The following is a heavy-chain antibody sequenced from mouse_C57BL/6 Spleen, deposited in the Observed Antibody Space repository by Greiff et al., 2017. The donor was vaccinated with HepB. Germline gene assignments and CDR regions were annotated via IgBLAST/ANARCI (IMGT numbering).Heavy chain of an antibody. D-gene: IGHD2-4*01. V-gene: IGHV1-50*01. CDR1: GYTFTSYW. J-gene: IGHJ3*01. CDR3: ASWRLPWFAY. Sequence: QVQLQQPGAELVKPGASVKLSCKASGYTFTSYWMQWVKQRPGQGLEWIGEIDPSDSYTNYNQKFKGKATLTVATSSSTAYMQLSSLTSEDSAVYCCASWRLPWFAYWGQGTLVTVSA. CDR2: IDPSDSYT.